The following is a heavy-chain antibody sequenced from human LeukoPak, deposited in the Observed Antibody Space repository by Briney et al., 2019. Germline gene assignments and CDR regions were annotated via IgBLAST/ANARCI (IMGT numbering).Heavy chain of an antibody. D-gene: IGHD3-3*01. CDR2: ISYSGNA. CDR3: ARAVEGWLLYYFDY. J-gene: IGHJ4*02. Sequence: SETLSLTCAVSGDSISSSSSYWGRIRQPPGKGLEWIGTISYSGNANYNPSLKSRVTITLDMSKNQFSLKLSSVTAADTAVYYCARAVEGWLLYYFDYWGQGTLVIVSS. CDR1: GDSISSSSSY. V-gene: IGHV4-39*07.